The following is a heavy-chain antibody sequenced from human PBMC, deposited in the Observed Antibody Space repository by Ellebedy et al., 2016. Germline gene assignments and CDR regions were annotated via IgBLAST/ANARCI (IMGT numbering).Heavy chain of an antibody. CDR2: IKYDGSEK. CDR1: RFTFSDYW. V-gene: IGHV3-7*01. Sequence: GESLKISCAASRFTFSDYWMDWVRQAPGKGLEWVANIKYDGSEKYYVDSVKGRFTISRDNAKSSLYLQMNSLRAEDTAVYYCSRSLDYWGQGTLVTVSS. J-gene: IGHJ4*02. CDR3: SRSLDY. D-gene: IGHD1-14*01.